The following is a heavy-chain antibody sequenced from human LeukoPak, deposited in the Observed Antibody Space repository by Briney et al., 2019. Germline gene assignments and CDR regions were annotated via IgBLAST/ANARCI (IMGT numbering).Heavy chain of an antibody. Sequence: SETLSLTCAVYGGSFSGYYWSWIRQPPGKGLEWIGEINHSGSTNYNPSLKSRVTISVDTSKNQFSLKLSSVTAADTAVYYCARSSGWYTIPVDYWGQGTLVTVSS. CDR1: GGSFSGYY. CDR2: INHSGST. CDR3: ARSSGWYTIPVDY. J-gene: IGHJ4*02. V-gene: IGHV4-34*01. D-gene: IGHD6-19*01.